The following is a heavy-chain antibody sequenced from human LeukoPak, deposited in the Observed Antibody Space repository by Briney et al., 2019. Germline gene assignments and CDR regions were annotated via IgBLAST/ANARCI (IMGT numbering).Heavy chain of an antibody. V-gene: IGHV4-34*01. D-gene: IGHD2-15*01. Sequence: SETLSLTCAVYGGSFSGYYWSWIRQPPGKGLEWIGEINHSGSTNYNPSLKSRVTISVDTSKNQFSLELSSVTAADTAVYYCARVRLGYCSGGSCYQFPTRGFDIWGQGTMVTVSS. J-gene: IGHJ3*02. CDR3: ARVRLGYCSGGSCYQFPTRGFDI. CDR2: INHSGST. CDR1: GGSFSGYY.